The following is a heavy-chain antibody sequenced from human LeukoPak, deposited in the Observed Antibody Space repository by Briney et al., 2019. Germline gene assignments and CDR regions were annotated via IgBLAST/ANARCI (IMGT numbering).Heavy chain of an antibody. CDR3: ARESEGFTIFGVVSNWFDP. Sequence: SETLSLTCTVSGGSISSYYWSWIRQPPGKGLEWIGYIYYSGSTNYNPSLKSRVTISVDTSKNQCSLKLSSVTAADTAVYYCARESEGFTIFGVVSNWFDPWGQGTLVTVSS. D-gene: IGHD3-3*01. V-gene: IGHV4-59*01. CDR2: IYYSGST. J-gene: IGHJ5*02. CDR1: GGSISSYY.